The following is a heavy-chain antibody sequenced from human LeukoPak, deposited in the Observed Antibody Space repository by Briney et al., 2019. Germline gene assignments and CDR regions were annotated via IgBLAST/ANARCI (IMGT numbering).Heavy chain of an antibody. CDR1: GFTFSSYA. Sequence: GGSLRLXCAASGFTFSSYAMHWVRQAPGKGLEYVSAISSNGGSTYYANSVKGRFTISRDNSKNTLYLQMGSLRAEDMAVYYCARDFYDFWSGYPEYYFDYWGQGTLVTVSS. J-gene: IGHJ4*02. V-gene: IGHV3-64*01. CDR2: ISSNGGST. CDR3: ARDFYDFWSGYPEYYFDY. D-gene: IGHD3-3*01.